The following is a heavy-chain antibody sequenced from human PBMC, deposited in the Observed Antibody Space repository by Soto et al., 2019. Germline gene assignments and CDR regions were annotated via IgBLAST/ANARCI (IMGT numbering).Heavy chain of an antibody. CDR1: GYTFTNYA. Sequence: SVKDSCKASGYTFTNYAMHWVRQAPGQRLEWMGWINAGNGNTRYSQKFQGRVTITRDTSASTVYMELSSLRSEDTAVYYCARDGADYYESSAMDVWGQGTTVTVSS. D-gene: IGHD3-22*01. CDR2: INAGNGNT. J-gene: IGHJ6*02. CDR3: ARDGADYYESSAMDV. V-gene: IGHV1-3*01.